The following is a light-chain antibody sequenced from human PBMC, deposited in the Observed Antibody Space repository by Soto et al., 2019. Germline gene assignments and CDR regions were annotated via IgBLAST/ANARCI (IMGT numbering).Light chain of an antibody. V-gene: IGKV3-11*01. Sequence: EIVLTQSPATLSLSPGERATLSCRASQSAGSYLAWYQQKPGQAPRLLIYDASNRATGIPARFSGSGSGTDFTLTISSLEPEDFAVYYCQHRKTFGQGTKVEIK. CDR3: QHRKT. CDR1: QSAGSY. J-gene: IGKJ2*01. CDR2: DAS.